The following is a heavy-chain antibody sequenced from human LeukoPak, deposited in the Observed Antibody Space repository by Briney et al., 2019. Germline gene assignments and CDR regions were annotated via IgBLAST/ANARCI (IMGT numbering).Heavy chain of an antibody. CDR3: ARVPEAAAAFFDY. D-gene: IGHD6-13*01. Sequence: GESLKISCKGSGYSFTSCWIGGVRQMPGKGLEWTGIIYPGDSDTRYSPSFQGQVTISADKSISTAYLQWSSLKASDTAMYYCARVPEAAAAFFDYWGQGTLVTVSS. CDR1: GYSFTSCW. J-gene: IGHJ4*02. V-gene: IGHV5-51*01. CDR2: IYPGDSDT.